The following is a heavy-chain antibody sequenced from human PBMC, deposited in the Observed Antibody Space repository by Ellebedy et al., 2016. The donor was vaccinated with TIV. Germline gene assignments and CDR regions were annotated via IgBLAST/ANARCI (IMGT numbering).Heavy chain of an antibody. D-gene: IGHD1-26*01. Sequence: GESLKISXAASGFTFSSYAMHWVRQAPGKGLEWVAVISYDGSNKYYADSVKGRFTISRDNSKNTLYLQMNSLRAEDTAVYYCARDLGSTDVYWGQGTLVTVSS. J-gene: IGHJ4*02. CDR3: ARDLGSTDVY. CDR2: ISYDGSNK. CDR1: GFTFSSYA. V-gene: IGHV3-30-3*01.